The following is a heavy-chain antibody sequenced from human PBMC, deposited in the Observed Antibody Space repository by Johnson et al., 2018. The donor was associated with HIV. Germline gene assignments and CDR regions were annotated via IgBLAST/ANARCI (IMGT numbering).Heavy chain of an antibody. D-gene: IGHD3-22*01. V-gene: IGHV3-30-3*01. CDR2: ISYDGSNT. Sequence: VQLVESGGGVVQPGRSLRLSCAASGFTFSSYAMHWVRQAPGKGLEWVAVISYDGSNTYYADSVKGRFTISRDNSKNTLYLQMNSLRAEDTAVYYCARGGVVVVIDAFDIWGQGTMVTVSS. CDR3: ARGGVVVVIDAFDI. CDR1: GFTFSSYA. J-gene: IGHJ3*02.